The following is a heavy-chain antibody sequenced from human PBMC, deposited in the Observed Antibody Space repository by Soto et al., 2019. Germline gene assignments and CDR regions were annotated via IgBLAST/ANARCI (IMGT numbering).Heavy chain of an antibody. Sequence: PGGSLRLSCAASGFTVSSNYMSWVRQAPGKGLEWVSVIYSGGSTYYADSVKGRFTISRDNSKNTLYLQMNSLKAEATAVYYCARTDYYDSSGYWGAFDIWGQGTMVTVSS. CDR3: ARTDYYDSSGYWGAFDI. CDR2: IYSGGST. D-gene: IGHD3-22*01. J-gene: IGHJ3*02. CDR1: GFTVSSNY. V-gene: IGHV3-53*01.